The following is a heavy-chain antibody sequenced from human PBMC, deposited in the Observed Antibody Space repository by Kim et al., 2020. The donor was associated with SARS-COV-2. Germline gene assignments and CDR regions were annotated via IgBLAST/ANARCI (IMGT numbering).Heavy chain of an antibody. V-gene: IGHV3-23*01. D-gene: IGHD3-10*01. CDR3: AKSRAGGLYGSGTYGVRDL. Sequence: GGSLRLSCAASGFTFSNYAMNWVRQPPGKGLEWVSSISGNSGNSYYADSVKGRFTISRDNPRNTVYLQMNSLRAEDTAVYYCAKSRAGGLYGSGTYGVRDLWGQGTLVTVSS. J-gene: IGHJ4*02. CDR1: GFTFSNYA. CDR2: ISGNSGNS.